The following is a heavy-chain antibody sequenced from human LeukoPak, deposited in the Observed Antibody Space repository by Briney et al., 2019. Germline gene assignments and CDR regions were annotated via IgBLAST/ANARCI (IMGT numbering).Heavy chain of an antibody. D-gene: IGHD5-18*01. J-gene: IGHJ4*02. CDR3: AKRGYSYDFDY. CDR2: IWHDGSNK. V-gene: IGHV3-33*06. CDR1: GFTFSSYG. Sequence: PGWSLRLSCAASGFTFSSYGMHWAHQAPGKGLERVAGIWHDGSNKYYADSVKGRFTISRDNSKNTLYLQMNSLRAEDTAVYYCAKRGYSYDFDYWGQGTPVTVSS.